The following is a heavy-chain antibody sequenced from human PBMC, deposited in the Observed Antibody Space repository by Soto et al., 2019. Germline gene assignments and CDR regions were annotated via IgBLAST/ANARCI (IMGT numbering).Heavy chain of an antibody. CDR2: IYYSGST. CDR1: GGSISSYY. Sequence: PSETLSLTCTVSGGSISSYYWSWIRQPPGKGQEWIGYIYYSGSTNYNPSLKSRVTISVDTSKNQFSLKLSSVTAADTAVYYCARPKAPLYSSSWYWFDPWGQGTLVTVSS. J-gene: IGHJ5*02. D-gene: IGHD6-13*01. CDR3: ARPKAPLYSSSWYWFDP. V-gene: IGHV4-59*08.